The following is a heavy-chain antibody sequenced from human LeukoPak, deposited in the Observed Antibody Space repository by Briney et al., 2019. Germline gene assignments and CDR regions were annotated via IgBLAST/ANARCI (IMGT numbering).Heavy chain of an antibody. D-gene: IGHD6-13*01. V-gene: IGHV6-1*01. CDR3: ARGASSWDPFGY. CDR2: TYYRSKRYY. J-gene: IGHJ4*02. Sequence: SQTLSLTCVISGDSVSTNSAAWNWIRHSPSRGLEWLRRTYYRSKRYYHYAVSMKSRITVNPDTSKNQFSLQLNSVTPEDTAVYYCARGASSWDPFGYWGQGTLVTVSS. CDR1: GDSVSTNSAA.